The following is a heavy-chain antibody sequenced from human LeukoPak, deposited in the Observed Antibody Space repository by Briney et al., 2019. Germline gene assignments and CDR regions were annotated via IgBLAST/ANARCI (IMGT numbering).Heavy chain of an antibody. CDR1: GFSLSANGVG. J-gene: IGHJ5*02. CDR2: IYWNDEK. Sequence: SGPTLVKPTQTLTLTCTVSGFSLSANGVGMGWIRQPPGKALEWLALIYWNDEKRYSPSLKSRLTITKDTSKNQVVLTMTNMDPVDTATYFCAPGRPYFSDSNGSYHVPWGQGTLVTVSS. CDR3: APGRPYFSDSNGSYHVP. D-gene: IGHD3-22*01. V-gene: IGHV2-5*01.